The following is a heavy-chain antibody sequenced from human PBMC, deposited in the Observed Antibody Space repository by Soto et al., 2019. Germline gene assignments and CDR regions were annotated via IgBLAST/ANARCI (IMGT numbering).Heavy chain of an antibody. J-gene: IGHJ4*02. D-gene: IGHD2-15*01. CDR3: ARKTPLVALTPEFDY. Sequence: QVQLVESGGGLVKPRGSLRLSCAASGFTFSDYYLSWIRQAPGRGLEWVSSITKSGATSYYADSVKGRFTISRDNAKNSLYLQMNSLRAEDTAVYFCARKTPLVALTPEFDYWGQGTLVTVSS. CDR1: GFTFSDYY. V-gene: IGHV3-11*01. CDR2: ITKSGATS.